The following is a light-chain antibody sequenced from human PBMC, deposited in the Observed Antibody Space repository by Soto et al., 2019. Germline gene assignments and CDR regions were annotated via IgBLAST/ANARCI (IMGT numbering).Light chain of an antibody. V-gene: IGKV3-20*01. J-gene: IGKJ2*01. CDR1: QSVNNNY. CDR3: QQYGAPPYV. CDR2: AAD. Sequence: EIVLTQSPGTLSLSAGERATLSCRAGQSVNNNYLAWYQHRVGQSPRLLIHAADRRASGIPDRFSGSGSGRDFTLTISRLEPEDFAVYYCQQYGAPPYVFGQGTKVEIK.